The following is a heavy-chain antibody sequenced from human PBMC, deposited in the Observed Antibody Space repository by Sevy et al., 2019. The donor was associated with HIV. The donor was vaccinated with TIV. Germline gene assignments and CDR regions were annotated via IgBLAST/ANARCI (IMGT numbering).Heavy chain of an antibody. Sequence: GGSLRLSCAASGFTFSNNAMSWVRQAPGKGMEWVSGITDSGGGTYYADSVKGRFTISRDNSMNTLYLQMNSLRDEDTAVNYCAKEEMVKRKIVYFAYWGQGTLVTVSS. J-gene: IGHJ4*02. D-gene: IGHD1-26*01. CDR1: GFTFSNNA. CDR2: ITDSGGGT. CDR3: AKEEMVKRKIVYFAY. V-gene: IGHV3-23*01.